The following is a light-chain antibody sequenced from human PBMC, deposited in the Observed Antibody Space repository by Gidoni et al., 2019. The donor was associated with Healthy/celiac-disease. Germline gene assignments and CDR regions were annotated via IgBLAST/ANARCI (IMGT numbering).Light chain of an antibody. CDR1: QGIGIA. CDR3: LQDYNYPIT. V-gene: IGKV1-6*01. CDR2: AAS. J-gene: IGKJ5*01. Sequence: AIQMTQSPSSLSASVGDRVTITCRASQGIGIALGWYQQKPGKAPNLLIYAASTSQSGVPSRFSGSGSGTDFTLTISSLQPEDFATYFCLQDYNYPITFGQGTRLEIK.